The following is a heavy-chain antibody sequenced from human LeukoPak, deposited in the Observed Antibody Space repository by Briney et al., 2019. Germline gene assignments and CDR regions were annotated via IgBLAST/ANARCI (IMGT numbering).Heavy chain of an antibody. CDR3: AKKWSGDYDSSGVNDAFDI. CDR1: AFTFRSYG. CDR2: IRYHGSDK. V-gene: IGHV3-30*02. D-gene: IGHD3-22*01. Sequence: GGSLRLSCAASAFTFRSYGMHWVRQAPGKGLEWVAFIRYHGSDKYYADSAKDRFTISRDNSKNTLYLQMNSLRAEDTAVYYCAKKWSGDYDSSGVNDAFDIWGQGTMVTVSS. J-gene: IGHJ3*02.